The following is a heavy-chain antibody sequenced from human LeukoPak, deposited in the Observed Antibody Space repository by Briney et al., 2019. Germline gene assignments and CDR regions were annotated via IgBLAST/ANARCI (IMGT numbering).Heavy chain of an antibody. CDR2: INHSGST. J-gene: IGHJ4*02. CDR3: RQTDDSSGYYYFDY. D-gene: IGHD3-22*01. V-gene: IGHV4-34*01. Sequence: PSETLSLTCAVYGGSFSGYYWSWIRQPPGKGLEWIGEINHSGSTNYNPSLKSRVTISVDTSKNQFSLKLSSVTAVDTAVYHCRQTDDSSGYYYFDYWGQGTLVTVSS. CDR1: GGSFSGYY.